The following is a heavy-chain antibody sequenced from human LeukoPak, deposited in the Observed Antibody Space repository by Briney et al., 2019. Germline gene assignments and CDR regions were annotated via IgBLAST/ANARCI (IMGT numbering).Heavy chain of an antibody. J-gene: IGHJ3*02. V-gene: IGHV3-7*01. CDR1: GSTFSSYW. Sequence: QPGGSLRLSCAASGSTFSSYWMSWVRQAPGKGLEWVANIKQDGSEKYYVDSVKGRFTISRDNAKNSLYLQMNSLRAEDTAVYYCARGEAAAGPGAFDIWGQGTVVAVSS. CDR2: IKQDGSEK. D-gene: IGHD6-13*01. CDR3: ARGEAAAGPGAFDI.